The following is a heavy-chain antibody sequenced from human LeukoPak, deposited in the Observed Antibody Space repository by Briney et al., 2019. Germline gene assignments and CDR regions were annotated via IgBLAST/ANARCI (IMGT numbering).Heavy chain of an antibody. Sequence: AGGSLRLSCAASGFTFSCYSINWVRQAPGKGLECVSSIGSSSSYIYYADSVKGRFTISRDNAKNSLYLQMNCLRAEDTALYYCARGRRFGLGPPRGYSPTFDYWGQGTLVTVSS. J-gene: IGHJ4*02. CDR1: GFTFSCYS. CDR2: IGSSSSYI. CDR3: ARGRRFGLGPPRGYSPTFDY. V-gene: IGHV3-21*01. D-gene: IGHD5-18*01.